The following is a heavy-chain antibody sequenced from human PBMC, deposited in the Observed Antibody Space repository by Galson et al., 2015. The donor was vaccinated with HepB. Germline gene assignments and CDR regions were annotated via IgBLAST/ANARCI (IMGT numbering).Heavy chain of an antibody. J-gene: IGHJ4*02. CDR3: ARNYDSNTRGDY. CDR1: SSYA. D-gene: IGHD3-22*01. V-gene: IGHV3-48*02. Sequence: SSYAMNWVRQAPGKGLEWVSYISTSSSTISYADSVKGRFTISRDNAKNSLYLQMNSLRDEDTAVYYCARNYDSNTRGDYWGQGTLVTVSS. CDR2: ISTSSSTI.